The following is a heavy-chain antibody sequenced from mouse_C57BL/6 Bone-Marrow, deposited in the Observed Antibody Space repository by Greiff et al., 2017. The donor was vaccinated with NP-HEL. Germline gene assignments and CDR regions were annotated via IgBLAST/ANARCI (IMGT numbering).Heavy chain of an antibody. Sequence: EVQLVESGPGLVKPSQSLSLTCSVTGYSITSGYYWNWIRQFPGNKLEWMGYISYDGSNNYNPSLKNRISITRDTSKNQFFLKLNSVTTEDTATYYCARLISYPPNYYGSYFDYWGQGTTLTVSS. CDR3: ARLISYPPNYYGSYFDY. V-gene: IGHV3-6*01. CDR2: ISYDGSN. J-gene: IGHJ2*01. D-gene: IGHD1-1*01. CDR1: GYSITSGYY.